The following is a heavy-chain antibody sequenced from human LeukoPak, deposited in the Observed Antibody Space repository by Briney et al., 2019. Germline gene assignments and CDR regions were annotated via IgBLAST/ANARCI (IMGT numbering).Heavy chain of an antibody. CDR3: VREIIRLGQDDYFDY. CDR2: ISYDGSNK. CDR1: GFTFSSYA. Sequence: GGSLRLSCAASGFTFSSYAMHWVRQAPGKGLGWVAVISYDGSNKYYADSVKGRFTISRDNSKNTLYLQMYSLRAEDTAVYYCVREIIRLGQDDYFDYWGQGTLVTVSS. V-gene: IGHV3-30*04. D-gene: IGHD3-3*02. J-gene: IGHJ4*02.